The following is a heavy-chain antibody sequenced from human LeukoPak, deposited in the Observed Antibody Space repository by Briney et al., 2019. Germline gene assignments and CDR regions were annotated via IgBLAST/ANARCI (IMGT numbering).Heavy chain of an antibody. V-gene: IGHV3-30*03. CDR1: GFTFSSYG. J-gene: IGHJ4*02. Sequence: GRSLRLSCAASGFTFSSYGMHWVRQAPGKGLEWVAVISYDGSNKYYADSVKGRFTISRDNSKNTLYLQMNSLRAEDTAVYYCATLRGTSYFDYWGQGTLVTVSS. CDR3: ATLRGTSYFDY. CDR2: ISYDGSNK. D-gene: IGHD2-2*01.